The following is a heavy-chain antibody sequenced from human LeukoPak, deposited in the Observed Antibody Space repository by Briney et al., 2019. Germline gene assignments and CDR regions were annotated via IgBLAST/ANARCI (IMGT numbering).Heavy chain of an antibody. V-gene: IGHV3-23*01. J-gene: IGHJ4*02. D-gene: IGHD2-15*01. CDR1: GFTFSSYA. CDR3: AKGGGSSCYSTIDC. Sequence: PGGSLRLSCAASGFTFSSYAMSWVRQAPGKGLEWVSVISDSGASTYYAESVKGRFTISRDNSKNTLSLQMNSLRAEDTAVYYCAKGGGSSCYSTIDCWGQGTLVTVSS. CDR2: ISDSGAST.